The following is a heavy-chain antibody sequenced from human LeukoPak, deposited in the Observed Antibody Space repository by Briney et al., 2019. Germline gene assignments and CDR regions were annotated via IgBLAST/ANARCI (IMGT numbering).Heavy chain of an antibody. CDR1: GGSISSNNW. CDR3: ARDLGSQNYFDF. J-gene: IGHJ4*02. V-gene: IGHV4-4*02. Sequence: SGTLSLTCAVSGGSISSNNWWSWVRQPPGKGLEWIGEIYRNGNTNYNPSLKSRVTISMDKSKNQFTLTLNSVTAADTAVYYCARDLGSQNYFDFWGRGVLVTVS. CDR2: IYRNGNT. D-gene: IGHD5-12*01.